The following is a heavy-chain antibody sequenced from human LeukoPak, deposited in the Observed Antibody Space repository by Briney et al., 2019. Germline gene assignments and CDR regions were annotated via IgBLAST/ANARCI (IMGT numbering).Heavy chain of an antibody. D-gene: IGHD3-16*01. V-gene: IGHV3-66*04. CDR3: ARQGDDY. CDR2: IYSGDNT. J-gene: IGHJ4*01. CDR1: GFTVSSDY. Sequence: PGGSLRLSCAASGFTVSSDYMSWVRQAPGKGLEWVSVIYSGDNTNYADSVKGRFIISRDNSKNTLYLQMNSLRADDTAVYYCARQGDDYWGHGTLVTVSS.